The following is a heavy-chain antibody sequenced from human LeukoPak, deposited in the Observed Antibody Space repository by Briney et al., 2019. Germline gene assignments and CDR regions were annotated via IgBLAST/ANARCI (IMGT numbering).Heavy chain of an antibody. J-gene: IGHJ4*02. D-gene: IGHD4-23*01. CDR2: ITPKTGAT. V-gene: IGHV1-2*02. CDR3: ARGGYGANSQLHYY. CDR1: VYSFTPYY. Sequence: APVRASSTPSVYSFTPYYLHWGRQAPGHRLEWLGGITPKTGATNYAQNFQGRVTMTRDTSISAAYMELSRLTSDDTAVYYCARGGYGANSQLHYYWGQGTLVTVSS.